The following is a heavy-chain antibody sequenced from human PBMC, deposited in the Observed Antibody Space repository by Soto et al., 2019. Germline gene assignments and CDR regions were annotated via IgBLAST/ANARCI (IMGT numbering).Heavy chain of an antibody. CDR2: IYYSGST. CDR3: ARDRGQQLVPYYFDY. V-gene: IGHV4-31*03. Sequence: SETLSLTCTVSGGSISSGGYYWSWIRQHPGKGLEWIGYIYYSGSTYYNPSLKSRVTISVDTSKNQFSLKLSSVTAADTAVYYCARDRGQQLVPYYFDYWGQGTLVTVSS. CDR1: GGSISSGGYY. D-gene: IGHD6-13*01. J-gene: IGHJ4*02.